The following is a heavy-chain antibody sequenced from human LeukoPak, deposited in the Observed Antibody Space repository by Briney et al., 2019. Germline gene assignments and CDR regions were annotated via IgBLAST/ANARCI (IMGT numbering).Heavy chain of an antibody. CDR2: IYYSGST. CDR3: ARAFPLGNWFDP. D-gene: IGHD3-16*01. CDR1: GGSISSGDYY. J-gene: IGHJ5*02. V-gene: IGHV4-30-4*08. Sequence: SQTLSLTCTVSGGSISSGDYYWSWIRQPPGKGLEWIGYIYYSGSTYYNPSLKSRVTISVDTSKNQFSLKLSSVTAADTAVHYCARAFPLGNWFDPWGQGTLVTVSS.